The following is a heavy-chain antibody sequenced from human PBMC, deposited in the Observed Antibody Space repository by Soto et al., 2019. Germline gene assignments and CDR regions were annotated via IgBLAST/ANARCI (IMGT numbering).Heavy chain of an antibody. CDR2: INSDGSST. J-gene: IGHJ4*02. D-gene: IGHD5-12*01. Sequence: PGGSLRLSCAASGFTFSSYWMHWVRQAPGKGLVWVSRINSDGSSTGHADSVKGRFTISRDNAKNTLYLQMNTLTAEDTALYYCARAFGGYNPNDYWGQGTLVTVSS. CDR3: ARAFGGYNPNDY. CDR1: GFTFSSYW. V-gene: IGHV3-74*01.